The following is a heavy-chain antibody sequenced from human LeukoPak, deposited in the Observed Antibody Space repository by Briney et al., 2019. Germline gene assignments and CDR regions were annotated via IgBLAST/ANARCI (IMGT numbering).Heavy chain of an antibody. CDR3: ARVLSGYSYGYYYYYGMDV. CDR1: GGTFSSYA. J-gene: IGHJ6*02. CDR2: IIPIFGTA. Sequence: SVKVSCKASGGTFSSYAISWVRQAPGQGLEWMGGIIPIFGTANYAQKFQGRVTITADESTSTAYVELSSLRSEDTAVYYCARVLSGYSYGYYYYYGMDVWGQGTTVTVSS. V-gene: IGHV1-69*13. D-gene: IGHD5-18*01.